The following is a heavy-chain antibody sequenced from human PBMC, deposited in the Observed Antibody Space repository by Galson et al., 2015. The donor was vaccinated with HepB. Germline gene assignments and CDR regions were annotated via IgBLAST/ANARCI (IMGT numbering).Heavy chain of an antibody. J-gene: IGHJ6*04. V-gene: IGHV1-8*01. CDR2: MNPNSGNT. CDR1: GYTFTSYD. CDR3: ARAPAPYSSGWYEMDV. Sequence: SVKVSCKASGYTFTSYDINWVRQATGQGLEWMGWMNPNSGNTGYAQKFQGRVTMTRNTSISTAYMELSSLRSEDTAVYYCARAPAPYSSGWYEMDVWGKGTTVTVSS. D-gene: IGHD6-19*01.